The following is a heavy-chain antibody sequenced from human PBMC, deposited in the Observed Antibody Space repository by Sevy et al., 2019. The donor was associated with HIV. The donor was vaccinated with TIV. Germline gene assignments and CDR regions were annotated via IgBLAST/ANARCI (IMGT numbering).Heavy chain of an antibody. Sequence: GGSLRLSCAASGFTFSSYWMSWVRQAPGKGLEWVANIKQDGSEKYYVDSVKGRFTISRDNAKNSLYLQMNSLRVEDTAVYYCARDSGDYAPDYWGQGTLVTVSS. CDR3: ARDSGDYAPDY. CDR1: GFTFSSYW. CDR2: IKQDGSEK. J-gene: IGHJ4*02. D-gene: IGHD2-21*02. V-gene: IGHV3-7*01.